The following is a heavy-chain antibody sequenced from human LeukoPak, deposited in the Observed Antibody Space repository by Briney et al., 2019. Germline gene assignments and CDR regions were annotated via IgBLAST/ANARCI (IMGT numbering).Heavy chain of an antibody. CDR3: ARNPASIVVVPAAIYFDY. D-gene: IGHD2-2*01. Sequence: ETLSHTCTVSGGSFTDYFWGWIRQPPGKGLEWVSAISGSGGSTYYADSVKGRFTISRDNSKNTLYLQMNSLRAEDTAVYYCARNPASIVVVPAAIYFDYWGQGTLVTVSS. CDR2: ISGSGGST. J-gene: IGHJ4*02. CDR1: GGSFTDYF. V-gene: IGHV3-23*01.